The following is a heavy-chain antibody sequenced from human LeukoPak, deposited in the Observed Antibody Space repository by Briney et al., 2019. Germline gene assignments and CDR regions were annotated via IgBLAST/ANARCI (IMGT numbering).Heavy chain of an antibody. CDR3: ARSSSTMVRGVNAIGWIDY. CDR1: GGSISSSSYY. CDR2: IYYSGST. V-gene: IGHV4-39*07. J-gene: IGHJ4*02. Sequence: MPSETLSLTCTVSGGSISSSSYYWGWIRQPPGKGLEWIGSIYYSGSTYYNPSLKSRVTISVDKSKNQFSLKLSSVTAADTAVYYCARSSSTMVRGVNAIGWIDYWGQGTLVTVSS. D-gene: IGHD3-10*01.